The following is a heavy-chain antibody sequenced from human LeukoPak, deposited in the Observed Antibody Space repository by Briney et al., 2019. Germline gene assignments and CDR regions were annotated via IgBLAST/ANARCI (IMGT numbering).Heavy chain of an antibody. CDR1: GFTLSNYG. Sequence: GGPLGLSCAVSGFTLSNYGMSGVRQAPGKGVEWVAGISGSGGSTNYADSVKGRFSISRDNAKNTLYLQMTRLRAEDTAVYFCATRGVVIRVILVGFHKEAYYFDTWGQGALVTVSS. J-gene: IGHJ4*02. D-gene: IGHD3-22*01. CDR2: ISGSGGST. V-gene: IGHV3-23*01. CDR3: ATRGVVIRVILVGFHKEAYYFDT.